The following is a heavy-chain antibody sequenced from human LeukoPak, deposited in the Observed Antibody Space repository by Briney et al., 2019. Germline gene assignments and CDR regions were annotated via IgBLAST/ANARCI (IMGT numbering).Heavy chain of an antibody. CDR3: ARGGENWFDS. D-gene: IGHD3-10*01. J-gene: IGHJ5*01. CDR1: RFIFSDYY. CDR2: ISTTSGTV. V-gene: IGHV3-11*01. Sequence: GGSLRLSCEASRFIFSDYYMTWVRQAPGKGLEWISYISTTSGTVYYADSAKGRFTVSRDNAKKSLYLQMSNLRVEDTAVYCCARGGENWFDSWGQGTLVTVSS.